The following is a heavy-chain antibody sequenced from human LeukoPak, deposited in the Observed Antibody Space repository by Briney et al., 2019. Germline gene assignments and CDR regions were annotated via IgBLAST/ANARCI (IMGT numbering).Heavy chain of an antibody. V-gene: IGHV1-18*01. CDR1: GYTFTSYG. Sequence: ASVKVSCKASGYTFTSYGISWVRQAPGQGLEWMGWISAYNGDTNYAQKFQGWVTMTRDTSISTAYMELSRLRSDDTAVYYCARGTGYSSGWYLHWGQGTLVTVSS. D-gene: IGHD6-19*01. CDR2: ISAYNGDT. CDR3: ARGTGYSSGWYLH. J-gene: IGHJ4*02.